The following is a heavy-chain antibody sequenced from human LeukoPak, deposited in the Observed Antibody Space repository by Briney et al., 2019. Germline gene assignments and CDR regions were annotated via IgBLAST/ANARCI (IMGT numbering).Heavy chain of an antibody. Sequence: GGSLRLSCAASGFTFSSYSMNWVRQAPGKGLEWVSSISSSSSYIYYADSVKSRFTISRDNAKNSLYLQMNSLRAEDTAVYYCASHARRWGITMIEGGAFDIWGQGTMVTVSS. CDR1: GFTFSSYS. CDR2: ISSSSSYI. CDR3: ASHARRWGITMIEGGAFDI. V-gene: IGHV3-21*01. J-gene: IGHJ3*02. D-gene: IGHD3-22*01.